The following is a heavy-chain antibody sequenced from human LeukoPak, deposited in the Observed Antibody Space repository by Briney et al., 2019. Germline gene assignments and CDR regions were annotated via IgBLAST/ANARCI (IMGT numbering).Heavy chain of an antibody. J-gene: IGHJ4*02. CDR2: IKSKTDGGTT. D-gene: IGHD3-10*01. Sequence: PGGSLRLSCAASGFTFSSYAMSWVRQAPGKGLEWVGRIKSKTDGGTTDYAAPVKGRFTISRDDSKNTLYLQMNSLKTEDTAVYYCTTLNSLYRDMVRGVMVLWGQGTLVTVSS. V-gene: IGHV3-15*01. CDR1: GFTFSSYA. CDR3: TTLNSLYRDMVRGVMVL.